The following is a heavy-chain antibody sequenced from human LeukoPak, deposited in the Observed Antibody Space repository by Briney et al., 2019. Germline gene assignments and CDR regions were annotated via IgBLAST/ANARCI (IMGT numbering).Heavy chain of an antibody. CDR2: IYYSGST. D-gene: IGHD3-22*01. CDR3: ATSTYYYDSSGPPLYYYYGMDV. J-gene: IGHJ6*02. Sequence: PPQTLSLTCTVSGGSISSGGYYWSWIRQHPGKGLEWIGYIYYSGSTYYNPSLKSRVTISVDTSKNQFSLKLSSVTAADTAVYYCATSTYYYDSSGPPLYYYYGMDVWGQGTTVTVSS. CDR1: GGSISSGGYY. V-gene: IGHV4-31*03.